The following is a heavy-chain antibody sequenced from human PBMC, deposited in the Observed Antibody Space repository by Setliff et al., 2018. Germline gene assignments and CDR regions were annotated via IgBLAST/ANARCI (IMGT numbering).Heavy chain of an antibody. J-gene: IGHJ5*02. CDR2: IYHSGST. CDR3: ARDPITMVRGVMKNWFDP. CDR1: GYSISSGYY. D-gene: IGHD3-10*01. Sequence: PSETLSLTCAVSGYSISSGYYWGWIRQPPGKGLEWIGSIYHSGSTYYNPSLKSRVTISVDTSKNQFSLKLSSVTAADTAVYYCARDPITMVRGVMKNWFDPWGQGTLVTSPQ. V-gene: IGHV4-38-2*02.